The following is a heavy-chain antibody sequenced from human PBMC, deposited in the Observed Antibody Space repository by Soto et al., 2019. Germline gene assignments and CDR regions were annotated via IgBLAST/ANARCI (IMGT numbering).Heavy chain of an antibody. J-gene: IGHJ4*02. D-gene: IGHD2-8*02. CDR1: SGSISSGGYS. Sequence: SETLSLTCAVSSGSISSGGYSWTWIRQPPGKGLECIGYIYHSGSTYYNPSLKSRVTISVDRSKNQFSLKLSSVTAADTAVYYCATVDCTGGSCYFDYWGQGTLVTVS. CDR2: IYHSGST. CDR3: ATVDCTGGSCYFDY. V-gene: IGHV4-30-2*01.